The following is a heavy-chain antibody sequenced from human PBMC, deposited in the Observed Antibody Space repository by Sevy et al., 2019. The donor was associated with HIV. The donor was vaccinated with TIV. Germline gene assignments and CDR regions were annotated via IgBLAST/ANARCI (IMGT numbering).Heavy chain of an antibody. CDR1: GFTFNNAW. V-gene: IGHV3-15*01. D-gene: IGHD3-22*01. J-gene: IGHJ4*02. CDR2: IKSKIDGETT. CDR3: ATAPGYYDSAPFDY. Sequence: RGCLRLSCAVSGFTFNNAWMNWVRQAPGTGLQRVGLIKSKIDGETTDYAAPVKGRFTITRDDSKNTLFLQMNSLKIKDTAVYYSATAPGYYDSAPFDYWGPGTLFTVS.